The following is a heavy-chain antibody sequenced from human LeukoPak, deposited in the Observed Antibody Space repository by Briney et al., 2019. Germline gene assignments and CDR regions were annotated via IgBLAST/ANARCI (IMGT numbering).Heavy chain of an antibody. V-gene: IGHV3-21*01. CDR3: ARDRIFDY. J-gene: IGHJ4*02. Sequence: PSETLSLTCAVYGGSFSGYYWSWIRQPPGKGLEWVSSISSSSSYIHYADSVKGRFTISRDNAKNSLYLQMNSLRAEDTAVYYCARDRIFDYWGQGTLVTVSS. CDR2: ISSSSSYI. CDR1: GGSFSGYY.